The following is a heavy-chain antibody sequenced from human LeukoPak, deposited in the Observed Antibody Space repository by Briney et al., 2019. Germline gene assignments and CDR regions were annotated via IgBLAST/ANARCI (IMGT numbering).Heavy chain of an antibody. V-gene: IGHV4-61*01. CDR1: GGSVSSGSYY. CDR3: ASYSYYYDSGGYFDY. Sequence: SETLSLTCTVSGGSVSSGSYYWSWLRQPPGKGLEWIGYIYYSGSTNYNPSLKSRVTISVDTSKNQFPLKLSSVTAADTAVYYCASYSYYYDSGGYFDYWGQGTLVTVSS. CDR2: IYYSGST. D-gene: IGHD3-22*01. J-gene: IGHJ4*02.